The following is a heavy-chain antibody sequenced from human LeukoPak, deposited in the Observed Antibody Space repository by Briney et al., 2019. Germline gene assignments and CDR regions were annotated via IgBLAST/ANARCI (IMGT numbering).Heavy chain of an antibody. D-gene: IGHD6-19*01. CDR1: GFTFDDYA. Sequence: SLRFSCAASGFTFDDYAMHWVRQAPGKGLEWVSGISWNSGSIGYADSVKGRFTISRDNAKNSLYLQMNSLRAEDTALYYCAKDMGSGWDQPDYWGQGTLVTVSS. V-gene: IGHV3-9*01. CDR2: ISWNSGSI. J-gene: IGHJ4*02. CDR3: AKDMGSGWDQPDY.